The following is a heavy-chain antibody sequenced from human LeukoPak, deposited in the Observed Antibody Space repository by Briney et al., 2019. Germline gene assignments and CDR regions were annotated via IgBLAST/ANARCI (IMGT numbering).Heavy chain of an antibody. J-gene: IGHJ3*01. CDR2: TYHRSQWYN. Sequence: QTLSLTCAISGDSVSNNNYAWNWIRQSPSRGLEWLGRTYHRSQWYNDYARSVMSRISVDPDTSKTQFYLHLSSVTPDDTAIYYCAGGYAFDVWGQGTMVTVSS. V-gene: IGHV6-1*01. CDR3: AGGYAFDV. CDR1: GDSVSNNNYA.